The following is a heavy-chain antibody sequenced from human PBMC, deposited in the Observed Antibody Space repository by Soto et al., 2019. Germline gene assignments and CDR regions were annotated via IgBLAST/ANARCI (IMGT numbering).Heavy chain of an antibody. V-gene: IGHV3-23*01. CDR2: ISGSGGST. CDR3: SKSLNRRGNNAFYI. D-gene: IGHD2-15*01. Sequence: EVQLLESGGGLVQPGGSLRLSCAASGFTFSSYAMSWVRQAPGKGLEWVSAISGSGGSTYYADSVKGRFTISRDNSKNTLYLQMNRLRAEYTAVYYCSKSLNRRGNNAFYIWGQGTMVTVSS. CDR1: GFTFSSYA. J-gene: IGHJ3*02.